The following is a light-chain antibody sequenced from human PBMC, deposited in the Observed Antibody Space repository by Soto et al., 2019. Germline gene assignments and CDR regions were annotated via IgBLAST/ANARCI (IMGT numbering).Light chain of an antibody. J-gene: IGLJ2*01. Sequence: QSVLTQPASVSGSPGQSITISCTGTSSDVGGYDYVSWYQQHPGKAPKLMIFDVSDRPSGVSDRFSGSKSGNTASLTISGLQAEDEADYYCSSYTSNTTVLFVGGTKVTVL. CDR1: SSDVGGYDY. V-gene: IGLV2-14*01. CDR2: DVS. CDR3: SSYTSNTTVL.